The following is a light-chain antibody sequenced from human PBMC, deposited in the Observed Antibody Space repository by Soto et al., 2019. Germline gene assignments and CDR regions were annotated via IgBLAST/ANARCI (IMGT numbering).Light chain of an antibody. CDR1: SSDVGGYNY. CDR3: SSYAGSNSVL. Sequence: QSALTQPPSASGSPRQSVTISCTGMSSDVGGYNYVSWYQQHPGKAPKLMIYEVTKRPSGVPDRFSGSKSGNTASLTVSGLQAEDEADYYCSSYAGSNSVLFGGGTKLTVL. V-gene: IGLV2-8*01. J-gene: IGLJ2*01. CDR2: EVT.